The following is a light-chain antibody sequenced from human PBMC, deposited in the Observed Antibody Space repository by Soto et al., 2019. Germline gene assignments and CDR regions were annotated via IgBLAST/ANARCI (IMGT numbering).Light chain of an antibody. CDR2: GAS. CDR1: QSVSSN. J-gene: IGKJ1*01. CDR3: QQYNNWPPLT. Sequence: EIVMTQSPVTLSVSPGERATLSCRASQSVSSNLAWYQQKPGQAPRLLIYGASTRATGIPARFRGSGSGTEFTLTISSLQSEDFAVYYCQQYNNWPPLTFGQGTKVEIK. V-gene: IGKV3-15*01.